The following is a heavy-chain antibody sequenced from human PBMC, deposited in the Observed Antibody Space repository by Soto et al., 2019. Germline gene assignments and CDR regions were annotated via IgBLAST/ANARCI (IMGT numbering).Heavy chain of an antibody. CDR3: AREQRAAGTMGDYDYFGMDV. J-gene: IGHJ6*02. D-gene: IGHD6-13*01. CDR2: IIPIFNTA. CDR1: GGTFSSSA. Sequence: SVKVSCKASGGTFSSSAISWVRQAPGQGLEWMGGIIPIFNTANYAQTFQGRVTITADESTTTAYMELSRLRSDDSAVYYCAREQRAAGTMGDYDYFGMDVWGQGTTVTVS. V-gene: IGHV1-69*13.